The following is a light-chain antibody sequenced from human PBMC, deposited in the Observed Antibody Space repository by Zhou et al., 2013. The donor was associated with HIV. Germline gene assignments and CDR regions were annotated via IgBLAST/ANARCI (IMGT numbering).Light chain of an antibody. V-gene: IGKV3-15*01. CDR2: GAS. CDR1: QSISNN. J-gene: IGKJ1*01. Sequence: EMVMTQSPATLSVSPGERATLSCGASQSISNNLAWYQHKPGQAPRLLIYGASTRATGLPARFSGSGSGTEFTLTISSMQSEDFAIYYCQQYNSWPRTFGPGTKVEIE. CDR3: QQYNSWPRT.